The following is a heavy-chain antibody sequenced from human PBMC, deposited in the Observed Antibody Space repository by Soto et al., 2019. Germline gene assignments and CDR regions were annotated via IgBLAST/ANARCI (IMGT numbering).Heavy chain of an antibody. V-gene: IGHV1-3*01. D-gene: IGHD2-2*02. CDR2: INAGNGNT. CDR3: AKSATVPAAIAY. CDR1: GYTFTSYA. Sequence: GASVKVSSKASGYTFTSYAMHWVRQSPGQRLEWMGWINAGNGNTKYSQKFQGRVTITRDTSASTAYMELSSLRSEDTAVYYCAKSATVPAAIAYWGQGTLVTVSS. J-gene: IGHJ4*02.